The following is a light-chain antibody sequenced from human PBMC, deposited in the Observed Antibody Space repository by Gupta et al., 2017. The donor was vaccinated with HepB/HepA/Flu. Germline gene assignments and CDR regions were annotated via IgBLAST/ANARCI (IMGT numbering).Light chain of an antibody. CDR2: MVS. CDR3: LQDNSYPWT. Sequence: DILMTQSPSTLSASVGDRVTITCRASQSIYTWLGWYQQKPGKAPKILSYMVSSLKSGVPSRFSGSESGTEFTLTISSLQPDDSATYYCLQDNSYPWTFGQGTKVEIK. CDR1: QSIYTW. J-gene: IGKJ1*01. V-gene: IGKV1-5*03.